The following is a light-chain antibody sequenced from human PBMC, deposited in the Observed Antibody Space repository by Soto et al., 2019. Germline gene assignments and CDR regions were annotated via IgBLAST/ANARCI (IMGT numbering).Light chain of an antibody. Sequence: EIVLTQSPATLYLSPGERATLSCRASQSVSSYLAWYQQKPGQAPRLLIYEASNRATGIPARFSGSGSGTDFTLTVSSLEPEDFAVYFCQQRGSWPITFGQGTRLEIK. CDR1: QSVSSY. CDR3: QQRGSWPIT. J-gene: IGKJ5*01. CDR2: EAS. V-gene: IGKV3-11*01.